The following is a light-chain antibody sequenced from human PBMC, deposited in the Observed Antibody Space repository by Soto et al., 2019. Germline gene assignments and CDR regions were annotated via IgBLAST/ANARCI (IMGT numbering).Light chain of an antibody. CDR1: RSILSSNGYNY. CDR2: LAS. V-gene: IGKV2-28*01. J-gene: IGKJ4*01. Sequence: DIVMTQSPLSLPVTPGEPASISCRSSRSILSSNGYNYLDRYVQRAGQSPQLLINLASNRASGVPDRFSGSGSGTDFTLKISRVEAEDVGVYYCKQGLTTPLTFGGGTKVEIK. CDR3: KQGLTTPLT.